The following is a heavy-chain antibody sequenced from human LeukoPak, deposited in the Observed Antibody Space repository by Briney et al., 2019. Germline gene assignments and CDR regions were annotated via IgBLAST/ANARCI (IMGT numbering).Heavy chain of an antibody. V-gene: IGHV1-2*02. J-gene: IGHJ6*02. CDR1: GYTFTGYY. CDR2: INPNSGGT. D-gene: IGHD1-26*01. Sequence: ASVKVSCKASGYTFTGYYMHWVRQAPGQGLEWMGWINPNSGGTNYAQKFQGRVTMTRDTSISTAYMELSRLRSDDTAVYYCARDQHSGYYYYGMDVWGQGTTVTVSS. CDR3: ARDQHSGYYYYGMDV.